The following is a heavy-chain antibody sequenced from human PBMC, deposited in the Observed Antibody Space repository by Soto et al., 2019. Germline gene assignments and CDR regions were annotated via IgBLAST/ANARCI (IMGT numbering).Heavy chain of an antibody. D-gene: IGHD4-4*01. CDR2: IIRIFERP. CDR1: GDTFSSRA. CDR3: ARRGDYSANSFQH. Sequence: QVKLIQSGAEVKKPGSSVKVSCQTSGDTFSSRAINWVRQAPGQGLEWVGGIIRIFERPTYAQKFQGRVTITADRSTSTVNMELSRLTSEDTAVYYCARRGDYSANSFQHWGQGTLVFVSS. J-gene: IGHJ1*01. V-gene: IGHV1-69*06.